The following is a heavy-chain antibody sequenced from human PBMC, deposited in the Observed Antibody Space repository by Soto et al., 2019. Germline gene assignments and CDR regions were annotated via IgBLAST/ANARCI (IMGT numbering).Heavy chain of an antibody. Sequence: GGSLRLSCAASGFTFSSYAMSWVRQAPGKGLEWVSAISGSVVSTYYADSVKGRFTISRDNSKKTLYLQMNSLRAEDTAVYYCAKGSSSGWAYYYYGMDVWGQGTTVTFSS. D-gene: IGHD3-22*01. V-gene: IGHV3-23*01. J-gene: IGHJ6*02. CDR2: ISGSVVST. CDR1: GFTFSSYA. CDR3: AKGSSSGWAYYYYGMDV.